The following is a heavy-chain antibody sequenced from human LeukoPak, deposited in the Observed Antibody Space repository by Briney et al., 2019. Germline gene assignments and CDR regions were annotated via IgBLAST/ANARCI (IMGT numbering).Heavy chain of an antibody. D-gene: IGHD3-9*01. CDR3: ARVDLLTGYYFFDY. CDR1: GYTFTSYG. CDR2: ISAYNGNT. Sequence: ASVKVSCKASGYTFTSYGISWVRQAPGQGLEWMGWISAYNGNTNYAQKLQGRVTMTTDTSTSTAYMELGSLGSDETAVYYCARVDLLTGYYFFDYWGQGTLVTVSS. J-gene: IGHJ4*02. V-gene: IGHV1-18*01.